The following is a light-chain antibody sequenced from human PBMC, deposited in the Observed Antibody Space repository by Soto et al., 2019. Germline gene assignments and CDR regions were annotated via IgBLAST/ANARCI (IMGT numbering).Light chain of an antibody. Sequence: QSVLTQPASASGSPGQSITISCTGTSSDVGGYNYVSWYQQHPGKAPKLMIYDVSNRPSGVSNRFSGSKSGNTASLTISGLQAEDEGDYYCSSYTSSSTPYVFGTGTKVTVL. CDR2: DVS. J-gene: IGLJ1*01. CDR1: SSDVGGYNY. CDR3: SSYTSSSTPYV. V-gene: IGLV2-14*01.